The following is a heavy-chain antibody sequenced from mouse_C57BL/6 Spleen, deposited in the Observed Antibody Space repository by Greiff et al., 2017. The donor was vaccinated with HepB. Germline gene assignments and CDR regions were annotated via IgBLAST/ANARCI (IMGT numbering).Heavy chain of an antibody. D-gene: IGHD2-3*01. CDR2: ISSGSSTI. CDR3: ARAGDGYLISGYFDV. CDR1: GFTFSDYG. J-gene: IGHJ1*03. V-gene: IGHV5-17*01. Sequence: EVKLVESGGGLVKPGGSLKLSCAASGFTFSDYGMHWVRQAPEKGLEWVAYISSGSSTIYYADTVKGRFTISRDNAKNTLFLQMTSLRSEDTAMYYCARAGDGYLISGYFDVWGTGTTVTVSS.